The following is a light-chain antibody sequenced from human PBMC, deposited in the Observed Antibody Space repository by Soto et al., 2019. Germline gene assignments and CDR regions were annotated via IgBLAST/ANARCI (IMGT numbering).Light chain of an antibody. CDR3: SSFTGSNYV. CDR1: ISDVGGYNF. CDR2: DVS. Sequence: QSVLTQPASVSGSPGHSITISCTGTISDVGGYNFVSWYQQYPGKAPKLMICDVSNRPSGVSNRFSGSKSGNTASLTISGLHAEDEDDYYCSSFTGSNYVFGTGTKVTVL. V-gene: IGLV2-14*03. J-gene: IGLJ1*01.